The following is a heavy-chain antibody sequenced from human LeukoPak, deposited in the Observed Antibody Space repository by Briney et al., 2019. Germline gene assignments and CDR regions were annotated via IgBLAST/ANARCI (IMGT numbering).Heavy chain of an antibody. CDR3: AKAGIVVVPAAMAYYYYYYMDV. Sequence: GASVKVSCKASGYTFTGYTIHWVRQAPGQRLEWMGWINAGNGNTKYSQEFQDRVTITRDTFASTAYMELSSLRAEDTAVYYCAKAGIVVVPAAMAYYYYYYMDVWGKGTTVTVSS. D-gene: IGHD2-2*01. CDR1: GYTFTGYT. V-gene: IGHV1-3*03. CDR2: INAGNGNT. J-gene: IGHJ6*03.